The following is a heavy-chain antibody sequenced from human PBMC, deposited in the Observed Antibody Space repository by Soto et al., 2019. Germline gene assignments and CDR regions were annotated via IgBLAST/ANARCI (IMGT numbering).Heavy chain of an antibody. J-gene: IGHJ4*02. CDR1: GYTFTSYA. V-gene: IGHV1-3*05. Sequence: QVQLVQSGAEEKKPGASVKVCCKACGYTFTSYAMHWVRQAPGQRLEWMGWINAGNGNTKYSQKFQGRVTITRDTSASTGYMELSSLRSEDTAVYYCARSIVVVTALDSWGQGTLVTASS. CDR3: ARSIVVVTALDS. CDR2: INAGNGNT. D-gene: IGHD2-21*02.